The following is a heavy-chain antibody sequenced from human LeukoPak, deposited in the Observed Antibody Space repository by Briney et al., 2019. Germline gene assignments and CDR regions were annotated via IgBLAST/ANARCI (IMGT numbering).Heavy chain of an antibody. Sequence: AWESLSLTCTVSGGSISSSYWSWIRQPPGEGLEWIGYFYYSGAANYNPSLQSRVTISVDTSKTQLSLKMTSMTAADTAVYYCARSNARDGYNFGYWGQGIPVTVSS. J-gene: IGHJ4*02. CDR3: ARSNARDGYNFGY. CDR1: GGSISSSY. CDR2: FYYSGAA. D-gene: IGHD5-24*01. V-gene: IGHV4-59*08.